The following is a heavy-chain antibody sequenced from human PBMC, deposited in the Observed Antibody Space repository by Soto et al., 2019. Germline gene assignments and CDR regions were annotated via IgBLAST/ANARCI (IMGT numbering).Heavy chain of an antibody. CDR3: AKDKFWGDILTGYKYYYYYGMDV. V-gene: IGHV3-30*18. Sequence: QVQLVESGGGVVQPGRSLRLSCAASGFTFSSYGMHWVRQAPGKGLEGVAVISYDGSNKYYADSVKGRLTISRDNSENTLYLQMNSLRAEDRAVYYCAKDKFWGDILTGYKYYYYYGMDVWVQETTVTVSS. CDR1: GFTFSSYG. J-gene: IGHJ6*02. CDR2: ISYDGSNK. D-gene: IGHD3-9*01.